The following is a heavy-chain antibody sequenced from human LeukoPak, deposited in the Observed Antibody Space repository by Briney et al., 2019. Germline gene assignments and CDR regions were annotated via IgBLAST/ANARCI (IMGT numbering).Heavy chain of an antibody. CDR3: ARGTRSGYCANWFDP. D-gene: IGHD3-3*01. V-gene: IGHV4-59*01. Sequence: SETLSLTCTVSGGSISSYYWSWIRQPPGKGLEWIGYIYYSGSTNYNPSLKSRVTISVDTSKNQFSLKLSSVTAADTAVYYCARGTRSGYCANWFDPSGQETLVTVSS. CDR2: IYYSGST. CDR1: GGSISSYY. J-gene: IGHJ5*01.